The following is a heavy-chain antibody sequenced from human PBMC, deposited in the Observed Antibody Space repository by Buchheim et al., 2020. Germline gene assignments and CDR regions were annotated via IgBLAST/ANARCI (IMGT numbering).Heavy chain of an antibody. CDR3: TRSDCSTTSCYDWFDP. J-gene: IGHJ5*02. CDR2: MNPNSGNT. Sequence: QVQLVQSGAEVKKPGASVKVSCKASGYTFTSYDINWVRQAPGQGLEWMGWMNPNSGNTGYAQKFQGRVTMTRNTSMSTAYMELSSLRSEDTAVYYCTRSDCSTTSCYDWFDPWGQGTL. CDR1: GYTFTSYD. D-gene: IGHD2-2*01. V-gene: IGHV1-8*01.